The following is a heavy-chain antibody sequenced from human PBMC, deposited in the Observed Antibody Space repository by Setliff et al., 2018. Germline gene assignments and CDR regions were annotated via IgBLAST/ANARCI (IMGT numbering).Heavy chain of an antibody. V-gene: IGHV3-72*01. CDR2: IRNKDNSYTT. D-gene: IGHD5-12*01. CDR1: GFTLSAHY. CDR3: AQAGEMATAEYFQH. J-gene: IGHJ1*01. Sequence: GGSLRLSCAASGFTLSAHYMDWLRQAPGKGLEWVGRIRNKDNSYTTEYAASVKGRFTISRDDSKNSLYLQMNGLKTEDRAVYYCAQAGEMATAEYFQHWGQGTLVTVSS.